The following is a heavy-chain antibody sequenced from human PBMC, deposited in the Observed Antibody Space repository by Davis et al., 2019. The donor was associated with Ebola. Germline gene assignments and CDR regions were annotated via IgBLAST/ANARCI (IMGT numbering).Heavy chain of an antibody. CDR2: IYPGDSDT. Sequence: KVSCKGSGYSFTSYWIAWVRQMPGKGLEWMGIIYPGDSDTRYSPSFRGQVTISADKSFSTAYLRWSGLKASDTAMYYCARMGKSYYDSLWDYWGQGTLVTVSS. D-gene: IGHD3-10*01. J-gene: IGHJ4*02. CDR3: ARMGKSYYDSLWDY. CDR1: GYSFTSYW. V-gene: IGHV5-51*01.